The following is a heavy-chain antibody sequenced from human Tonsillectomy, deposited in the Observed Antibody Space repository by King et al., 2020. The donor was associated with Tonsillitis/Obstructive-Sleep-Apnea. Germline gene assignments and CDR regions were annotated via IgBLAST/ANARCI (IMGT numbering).Heavy chain of an antibody. CDR3: ARGNKDIVAALRGNYFDY. D-gene: IGHD5-12*01. CDR2: INHSGST. Sequence: VQLQQWGAGLLKPSETLSLTCAVYGGSFSGYYWSWIRQPPGKGLEWIGEINHSGSTNYNPSLKSRVTISVDTSKNQFSLKLSSVTAADTAVYYCARGNKDIVAALRGNYFDYWGQGTLVTVSS. CDR1: GGSFSGYY. J-gene: IGHJ4*02. V-gene: IGHV4-34*01.